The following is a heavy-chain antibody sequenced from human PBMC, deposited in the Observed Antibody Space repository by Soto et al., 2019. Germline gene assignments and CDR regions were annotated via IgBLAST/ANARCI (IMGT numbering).Heavy chain of an antibody. V-gene: IGHV3-7*05. D-gene: IGHD3-16*01. CDR3: ARDGGSSGGGSALVYVDTLGMDV. Sequence: EVQLVESGGGLVQPGRSLRLSCAASGFTFSTYWMNWVRQAPGKGLEWVANIQEDGSEAYYVDSVKGRFTISRDNAKNSLYMDLNSLMGEDTAVYYGARDGGSSGGGSALVYVDTLGMDVWGHGTMVTVSS. CDR1: GFTFSTYW. CDR2: IQEDGSEA. J-gene: IGHJ6*02.